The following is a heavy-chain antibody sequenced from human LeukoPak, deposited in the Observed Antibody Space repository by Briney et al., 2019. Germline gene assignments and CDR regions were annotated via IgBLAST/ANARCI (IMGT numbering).Heavy chain of an antibody. Sequence: ASVKVSCKASGYTFTSYAMHWVRQAPGQRLEWMGWINAGNGSTKYSQKFQGRVTITRDTSASTAYMELSSLRSEDTAVYYCARGSYYGSGKNWFDPWGQGTLVTVSS. CDR1: GYTFTSYA. CDR3: ARGSYYGSGKNWFDP. J-gene: IGHJ5*02. D-gene: IGHD3-10*01. CDR2: INAGNGST. V-gene: IGHV1-3*01.